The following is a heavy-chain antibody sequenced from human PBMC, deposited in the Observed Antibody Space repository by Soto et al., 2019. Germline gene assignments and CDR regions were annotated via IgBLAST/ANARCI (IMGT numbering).Heavy chain of an antibody. D-gene: IGHD5-12*01. CDR1: GYTFTSYG. CDR3: AGTNSGYDIFWFDP. Sequence: ASVKVSCKASGYTFTSYGISWVRQAPGQGLEWMGWISAYNGNTNYAQKLQGRVTMTTDTSTSTAYMELRSLRSDDTAVYYCAGTNSGYDIFWFDPWGQGTLVTVS. V-gene: IGHV1-18*01. J-gene: IGHJ5*02. CDR2: ISAYNGNT.